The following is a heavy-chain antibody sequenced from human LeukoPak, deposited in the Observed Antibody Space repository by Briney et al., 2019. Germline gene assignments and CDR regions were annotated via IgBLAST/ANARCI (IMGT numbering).Heavy chain of an antibody. D-gene: IGHD6-19*01. Sequence: SQTLSVTCDISGESVSSKNGAWNWIRQSPSRGLERLGRTYYRSKWYTDYAVSMNGRITISPDTSKNQFTLQLNSVTPDDTAVYYCARDVGTSGWHTFDYWGQGTLVTVSS. CDR2: TYYRSKWYT. CDR1: GESVSSKNGA. CDR3: ARDVGTSGWHTFDY. J-gene: IGHJ4*02. V-gene: IGHV6-1*01.